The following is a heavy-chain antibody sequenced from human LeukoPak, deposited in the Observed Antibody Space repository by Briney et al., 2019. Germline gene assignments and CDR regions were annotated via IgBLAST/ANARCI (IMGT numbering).Heavy chain of an antibody. CDR1: GFTFSSYA. D-gene: IGHD2-21*02. Sequence: PGGSLRLSCAASGFTFSSYAMSWVRQAPGKGLEWVSAISGSGGSTCYADSVKGRFTISRDNSKNTLYLQMNSLRAEDTAVYYCAKDKNDGPCGGDCLAYFQHWGQGTLVTVSS. CDR2: ISGSGGST. V-gene: IGHV3-23*01. CDR3: AKDKNDGPCGGDCLAYFQH. J-gene: IGHJ1*01.